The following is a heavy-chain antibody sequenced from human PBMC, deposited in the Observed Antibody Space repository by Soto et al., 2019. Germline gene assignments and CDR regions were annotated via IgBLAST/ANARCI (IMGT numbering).Heavy chain of an antibody. V-gene: IGHV4-59*01. CDR1: GGSTSSYY. J-gene: IGHJ6*02. CDR2: IYYSGIT. CDR3: ARYKSNYYYGMDV. D-gene: IGHD1-20*01. Sequence: QVQLQESGPGLVKPSETLSLTCTVSGGSTSSYYWSWIRQPPGKGLEWIVYIYYSGITNYNPSLKSRVTISVDTSKNQFSLKLRSVTAADTAVYYCARYKSNYYYGMDVWGQGTTVTVSS.